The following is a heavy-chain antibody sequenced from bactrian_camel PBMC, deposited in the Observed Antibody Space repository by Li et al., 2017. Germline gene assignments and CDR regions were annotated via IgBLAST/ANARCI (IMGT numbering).Heavy chain of an antibody. V-gene: IGHV3-2*01. CDR1: GLTFSSAV. J-gene: IGHJ4*01. Sequence: HVQLVESGGDLVQPGGSLRLSCAVSGLTFSSAVMTWVRQAPGKGLEWVSSIGGKTGGTYYADSVKGRFTASRDNARNSMYLQLNSLKTEDTAMYYCASMPVGGTRNQFNYWGQGTQVTVS. CDR2: IGGKTGGT. D-gene: IGHD7*01. CDR3: ASMPVGGTRNQFNY.